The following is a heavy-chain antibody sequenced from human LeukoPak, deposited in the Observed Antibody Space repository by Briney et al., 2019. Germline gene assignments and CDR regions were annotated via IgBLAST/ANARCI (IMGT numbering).Heavy chain of an antibody. CDR2: IYYAGST. J-gene: IGHJ4*02. V-gene: IGHV4-59*01. D-gene: IGHD3-10*01. CDR1: GGSISGNY. Sequence: SETLSLTCTVSGGSISGNYWSWIRQPPGKGLEWIGYIYYAGSTDYNPSLKDRVTISVDTSKNQFSLKLRSVTPADTAVYYCARGFFTMIRPFDYWGQGTLVTVSS. CDR3: ARGFFTMIRPFDY.